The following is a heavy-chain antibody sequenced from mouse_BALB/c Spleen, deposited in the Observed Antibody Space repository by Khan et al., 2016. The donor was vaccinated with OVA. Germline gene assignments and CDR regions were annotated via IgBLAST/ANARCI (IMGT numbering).Heavy chain of an antibody. J-gene: IGHJ3*01. CDR2: ISSGDTT. CDR3: ARDYWVAY. CDR1: GFTFSNYG. V-gene: IGHV5-6-5*01. Sequence: VQLKESGGGLVKPGGSLKLSCAASGFTFSNYGVSWVRQTPEKRLEWVASISSGDTTYYPDSVKGRFTISRDNARNILYLQMSSLRSEDTAMYYCARDYWVAYWGQGTLVTVSA.